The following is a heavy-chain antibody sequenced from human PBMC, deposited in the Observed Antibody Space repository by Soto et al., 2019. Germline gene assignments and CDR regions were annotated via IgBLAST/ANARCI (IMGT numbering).Heavy chain of an antibody. CDR3: ARDGDGYPSSPLDY. Sequence: GGSLRLSCAASGFTFSSYGVHWVRQAPGKGLEWVAVIWYDGSNKYYADSVKGRFTISRDNSKNTLYLQMNSLRAEDTAVYYCARDGDGYPSSPLDYWGQGTLVTVSS. CDR1: GFTFSSYG. D-gene: IGHD5-12*01. J-gene: IGHJ4*02. CDR2: IWYDGSNK. V-gene: IGHV3-33*01.